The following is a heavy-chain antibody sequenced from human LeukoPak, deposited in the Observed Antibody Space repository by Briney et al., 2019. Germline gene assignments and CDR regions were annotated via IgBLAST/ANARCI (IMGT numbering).Heavy chain of an antibody. Sequence: ASVKVSCKASGYTFTGYYMHWVRQAPGQGLEWMGWINPNSGGTNYAQKFQGRVTMTRDTSTSTVYMELSSLRSEDTAVYYCAREYGSSVTTGDYWGQGTLVTVSS. D-gene: IGHD4-17*01. CDR2: INPNSGGT. CDR3: AREYGSSVTTGDY. CDR1: GYTFTGYY. J-gene: IGHJ4*02. V-gene: IGHV1-2*02.